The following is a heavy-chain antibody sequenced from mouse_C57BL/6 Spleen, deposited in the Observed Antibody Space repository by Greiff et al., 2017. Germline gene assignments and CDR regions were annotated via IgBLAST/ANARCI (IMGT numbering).Heavy chain of an antibody. CDR2: IHPNSGST. V-gene: IGHV1-64*01. Sequence: VQLKQPGAELVKPGASVKLSCKASGYTFTSYWMHWVKQRPGQGLEWIGMIHPNSGSTNYNEKFKSKATLTVDKSSSTTYMQLSSLESGDSAVDYCARTFCTTVVATLDWYFDVWGTGTTVTVSS. CDR1: GYTFTSYW. J-gene: IGHJ1*03. D-gene: IGHD1-1*01. CDR3: ARTFCTTVVATLDWYFDV.